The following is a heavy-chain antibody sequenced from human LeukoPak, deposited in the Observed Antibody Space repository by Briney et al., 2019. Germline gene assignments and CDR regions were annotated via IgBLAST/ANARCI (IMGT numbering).Heavy chain of an antibody. D-gene: IGHD6-13*01. J-gene: IGHJ4*02. CDR1: GFTFDDYG. CDR2: ISWNSGTI. Sequence: GGSLRLSCAASGFTFDDYGMHWVRQAPGKGLEWVSGISWNSGTISYADSVKGRFTISRDNAKNSLYLQMNSLRAEDTALYYCAKDASATVAATGIDYWGQGTLVSVSS. V-gene: IGHV3-9*01. CDR3: AKDASATVAATGIDY.